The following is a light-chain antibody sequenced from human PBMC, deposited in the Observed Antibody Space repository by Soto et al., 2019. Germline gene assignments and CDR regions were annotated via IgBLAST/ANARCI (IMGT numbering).Light chain of an antibody. V-gene: IGKV3-20*01. J-gene: IGKJ3*01. Sequence: EIVLTQSPGTLSLSPGEGATLSCRASQSFSSSYLAWYQQKPGQAPRLLIYGASSRATGIPDRFSGSGSGTDFTLTISRLEPEDFAVYYCQQYGSSLFTFGPGTKVDIK. CDR1: QSFSSSY. CDR2: GAS. CDR3: QQYGSSLFT.